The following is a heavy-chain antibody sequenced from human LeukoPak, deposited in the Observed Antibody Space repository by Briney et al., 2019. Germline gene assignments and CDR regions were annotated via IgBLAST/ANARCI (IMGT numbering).Heavy chain of an antibody. CDR2: IYYSGST. V-gene: IGHV4-39*01. Sequence: GSLRLSCAASGFTFSSYATSWVRQAPGKGLEWIGSIYYSGSTYYNPSLKSRVTISVDTSKNQFSLKLSSVTAADTAVYYCARRGYSSSWYLGDDAFDIWGQGTMVTVSS. CDR1: GFTFSSYA. CDR3: ARRGYSSSWYLGDDAFDI. D-gene: IGHD6-13*01. J-gene: IGHJ3*02.